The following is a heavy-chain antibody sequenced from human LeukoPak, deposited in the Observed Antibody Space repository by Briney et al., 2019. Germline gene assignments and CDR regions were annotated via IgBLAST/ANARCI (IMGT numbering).Heavy chain of an antibody. Sequence: PGRSLRLSCAASGFTFSSYGMHWVRQALGKGLEWVAVISYDGSNKYYADSVKGRFTISRDNAKNTLYLQMNNLRAEDTAVYYCARDHYFKIDYWGQGTLVTVSS. J-gene: IGHJ4*02. CDR1: GFTFSSYG. CDR3: ARDHYFKIDY. V-gene: IGHV3-30*03. CDR2: ISYDGSNK. D-gene: IGHD3-10*01.